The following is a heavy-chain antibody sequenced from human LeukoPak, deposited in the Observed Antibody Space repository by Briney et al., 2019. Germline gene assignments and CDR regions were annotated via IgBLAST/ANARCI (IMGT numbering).Heavy chain of an antibody. CDR2: IKSKTDGGTT. J-gene: IGHJ4*02. V-gene: IGHV3-15*01. CDR1: GFTFSNAW. CDR3: TTDYGDYEGFDY. Sequence: GGSLTLSCAASGFTFSNAWMSWVRQAPGKGLEWVGRIKSKTDGGTTDYAAPVKGRFTISRDDSKNTLYLQMNSLKTEDTAVYYCTTDYGDYEGFDYWGQGTLVTVSS. D-gene: IGHD4-17*01.